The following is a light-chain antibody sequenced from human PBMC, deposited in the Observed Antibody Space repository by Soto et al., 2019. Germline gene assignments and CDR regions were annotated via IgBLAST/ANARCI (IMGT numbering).Light chain of an antibody. CDR3: QKCKVAPVT. J-gene: IGKJ4*01. Sequence: DIQMTQSPSSPSAFVGDRVTITCRARQDIGNFLAWYQQQPGKVPKLLIYAASTLQSGVPSRFSGSGSGTDFTLTISSLQHEDVATYYCQKCKVAPVTCAGGTKVDIK. CDR2: AAS. CDR1: QDIGNF. V-gene: IGKV1-27*01.